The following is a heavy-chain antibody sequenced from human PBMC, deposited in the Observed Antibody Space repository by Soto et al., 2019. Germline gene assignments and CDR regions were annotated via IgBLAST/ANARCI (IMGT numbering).Heavy chain of an antibody. Sequence: EVQLLESGGGLVQPGGSLRLSCAASGFTFSSYAMSWVRQAPGKGLEWVSALSGSGGSTYYADSVKGRFTISRDNSKNTLYLQMNSLRAEDTAVYYCAKARSLLGYCSGGSCYPLDYWGQGTLVTVSS. V-gene: IGHV3-23*01. CDR2: LSGSGGST. D-gene: IGHD2-15*01. J-gene: IGHJ4*02. CDR1: GFTFSSYA. CDR3: AKARSLLGYCSGGSCYPLDY.